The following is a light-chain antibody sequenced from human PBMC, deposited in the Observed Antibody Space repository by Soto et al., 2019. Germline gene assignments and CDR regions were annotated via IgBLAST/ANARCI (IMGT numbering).Light chain of an antibody. CDR3: QQRSNWTWT. CDR2: DAS. V-gene: IGKV3-11*01. J-gene: IGKJ1*01. CDR1: QSVSSY. Sequence: EVMLSLSPATLSLTPGERATLSCRASQSVSSYLAWYQQKPGQAPRLLIYDASNRATGIPARFSGSGSGTDFTLTISSLEPEDFAVYYCQQRSNWTWTFGQ.